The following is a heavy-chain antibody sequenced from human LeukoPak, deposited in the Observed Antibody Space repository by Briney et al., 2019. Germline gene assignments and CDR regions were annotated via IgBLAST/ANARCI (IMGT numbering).Heavy chain of an antibody. CDR2: IYYSGST. Sequence: SETLSLTCTVSGGSISSYYWSWIRQPPGKGLEWIGYIYYSGSTNYNPSLKSRVTISVDTSKNQFSLKLSSVTAADTAVYYCARTVGHDAFDIRGQGTMVTVSS. CDR1: GGSISSYY. J-gene: IGHJ3*02. CDR3: ARTVGHDAFDI. V-gene: IGHV4-59*01.